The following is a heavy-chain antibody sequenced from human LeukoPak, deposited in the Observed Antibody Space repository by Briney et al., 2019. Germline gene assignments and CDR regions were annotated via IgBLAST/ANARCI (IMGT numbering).Heavy chain of an antibody. Sequence: GASVKVSCKASGYSFSEYEITWLRQAPGQGLEWMGRITVYDGNTNYAQKLRGRVTMTTDTSTSTAFMELRSLRSDDTAVYYCARDRFEFTFWGQGTLVTVSS. CDR1: GYSFSEYE. J-gene: IGHJ4*02. CDR3: ARDRFEFTF. CDR2: ITVYDGNT. V-gene: IGHV1-18*01. D-gene: IGHD3-10*01.